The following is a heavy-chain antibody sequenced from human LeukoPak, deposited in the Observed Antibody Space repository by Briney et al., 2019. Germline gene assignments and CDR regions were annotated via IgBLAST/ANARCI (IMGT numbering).Heavy chain of an antibody. CDR3: TKDLTGAQDY. CDR2: INTDGSYT. CDR1: GFTFSSYW. V-gene: IGHV3-74*01. D-gene: IGHD3-10*01. Sequence: PGGSLRLSCAASGFTFSSYWMHWVRQAPGKGLVWVSRINTDGSYTSHADSVRGRFTISRDNAKNTLYLEMSSLRADDTAVYYCTKDLTGAQDYWGQGTLVIVSS. J-gene: IGHJ4*02.